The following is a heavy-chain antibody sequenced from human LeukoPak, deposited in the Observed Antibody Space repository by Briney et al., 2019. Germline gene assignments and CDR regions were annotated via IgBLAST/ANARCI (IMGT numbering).Heavy chain of an antibody. V-gene: IGHV4-34*01. CDR2: INHSGST. D-gene: IGHD2-2*01. J-gene: IGHJ4*02. Sequence: SETLSLTCAVYGGSFSGCYWSWIRQPPGKGLEWIGEINHSGSTNYNPSLKSRVTISVDTSKNQFSLKLSSVTAADTAVYYCARVPGLVPTHFDYWGQGTLVTVSS. CDR3: ARVPGLVPTHFDY. CDR1: GGSFSGCY.